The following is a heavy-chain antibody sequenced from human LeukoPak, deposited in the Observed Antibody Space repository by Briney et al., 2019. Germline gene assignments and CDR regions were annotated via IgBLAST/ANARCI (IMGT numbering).Heavy chain of an antibody. J-gene: IGHJ4*02. V-gene: IGHV4-59*01. D-gene: IGHD1-26*01. CDR2: IYYSGST. Sequence: SETLSLSCTVSGASISSYYWSWIRQPAGKGLEWIGYIYYSGSTNYNPSLKSRVTISVDTSKNQFSLKLTSVTAADTAVYYCARGVNSGYFDYCGQGTLVTVSS. CDR1: GASISSYY. CDR3: ARGVNSGYFDY.